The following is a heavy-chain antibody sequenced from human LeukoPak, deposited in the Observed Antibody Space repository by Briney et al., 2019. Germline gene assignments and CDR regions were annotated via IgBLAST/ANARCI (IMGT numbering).Heavy chain of an antibody. J-gene: IGHJ4*02. Sequence: PGGSLRLSCAASGFTFSSYAMSWVRQAPGKGLEWVSAISGSGGSTYYADSVKGRFTISRDNSKNTLYLQMNSLRAEDTAVYYCAKTPLGGDYDSSGYRFDYWGQGTLVTVSS. V-gene: IGHV3-23*01. CDR3: AKTPLGGDYDSSGYRFDY. CDR1: GFTFSSYA. D-gene: IGHD3-22*01. CDR2: ISGSGGST.